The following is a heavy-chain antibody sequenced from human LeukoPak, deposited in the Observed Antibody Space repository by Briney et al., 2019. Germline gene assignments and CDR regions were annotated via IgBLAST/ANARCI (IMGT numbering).Heavy chain of an antibody. D-gene: IGHD3-3*01. J-gene: IGHJ4*02. V-gene: IGHV1-2*02. CDR1: GYTFTGYY. Sequence: GASVKVSCKASGYTFTGYYMHWVRQAPGQGLEWMGWINPNSGGTNYAQKFQGRVIMTRDTSISTAYMELSRLRSDDTAVYYCARTGPYYDFWSGYHTPYYFDYWGQGTLVTVSS. CDR2: INPNSGGT. CDR3: ARTGPYYDFWSGYHTPYYFDY.